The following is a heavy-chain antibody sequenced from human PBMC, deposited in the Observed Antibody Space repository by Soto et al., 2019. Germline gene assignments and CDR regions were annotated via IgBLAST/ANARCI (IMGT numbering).Heavy chain of an antibody. J-gene: IGHJ6*04. CDR3: ARLSGDHSAFFSYGMDA. CDR1: GFTFDTYW. CDR2: INSDGTIS. V-gene: IGHV3-74*01. Sequence: LRLSCAAAGFTFDTYWMNWVRQAPGKGPEWLSGINSDGTISSYADSVKGRFTISRDNARNTLSLQMNSLRADDTAVYYCARLSGDHSAFFSYGMDAWGKGTTVTVSS. D-gene: IGHD2-21*01.